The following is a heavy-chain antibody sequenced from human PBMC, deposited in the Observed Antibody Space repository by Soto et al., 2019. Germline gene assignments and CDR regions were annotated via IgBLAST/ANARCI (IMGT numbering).Heavy chain of an antibody. D-gene: IGHD1-26*01. J-gene: IGHJ6*02. CDR1: GYTFTGYY. CDR3: AKGGAIVAAGTRVYLYNAMDV. V-gene: IGHV1-2*02. CDR2: INPNSGDT. Sequence: QVQLVQSGTEVKRPGDSVKVSCKASGYTFTGYYVHWVRQAPGQGLEWMGWINPNSGDTYLAQRFQGRVPMNRDTSLGTAYLERRGLTSDDTAEYYCAKGGAIVAAGTRVYLYNAMDVWGQGTTVTVSS.